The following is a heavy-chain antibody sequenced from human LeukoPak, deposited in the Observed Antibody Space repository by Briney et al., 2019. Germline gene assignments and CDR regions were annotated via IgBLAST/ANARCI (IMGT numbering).Heavy chain of an antibody. D-gene: IGHD2-2*01. V-gene: IGHV4-34*01. CDR1: GGSFSGYY. Sequence: KSSETLSLTCAVYGGSFSGYYWSWIRQPPGKGLEWIGEINHSGSTNYNPSLKSRVTISVDTSKNQFSLKLGSVTAADTAVYYCARGDHVKYQLRVFDYWGQGTLVTVSS. J-gene: IGHJ4*02. CDR3: ARGDHVKYQLRVFDY. CDR2: INHSGST.